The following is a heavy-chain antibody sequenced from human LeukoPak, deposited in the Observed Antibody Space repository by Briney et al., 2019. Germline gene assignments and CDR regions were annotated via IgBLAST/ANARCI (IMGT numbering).Heavy chain of an antibody. CDR2: ISSSSSTI. CDR3: ARDRRYCSGGSCYLDY. J-gene: IGHJ4*02. CDR1: GSTFSSYS. Sequence: PGGSLRLSCAASGSTFSSYSMNWVRQAPGKGLEWVSYISSSSSTIYYADSVKGRFTISRDNAKNSLYLQMNSLRAEDTAVYYCARDRRYCSGGSCYLDYWGQGTLVTVSS. D-gene: IGHD2-15*01. V-gene: IGHV3-48*04.